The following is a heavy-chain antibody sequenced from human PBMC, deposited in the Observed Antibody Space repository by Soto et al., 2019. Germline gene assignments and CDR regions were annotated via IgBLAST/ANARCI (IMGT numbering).Heavy chain of an antibody. J-gene: IGHJ5*02. CDR1: GFSLTSTGVG. V-gene: IGHV2-5*01. CDR2: SYWNDNK. CDR3: AHRSPRHMNWFGP. Sequence: QITLKEAGPTLVKPTQTLTLTCTFSGFSLTSTGVGVGWVRQPPRGAPVWLALSYWNDNKRYSPSLESRLTITKDTSNNQVVLTMTAMDSVYTCTYYCAHRSPRHMNWFGPWGQAALVTVSS. D-gene: IGHD2-21*01.